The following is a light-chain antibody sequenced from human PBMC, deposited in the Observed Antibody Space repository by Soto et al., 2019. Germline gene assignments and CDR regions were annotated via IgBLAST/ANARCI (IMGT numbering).Light chain of an antibody. CDR1: SSDVGGYNY. Sequence: QSALTQPASVSGSPGQSITISCTGTSSDVGGYNYVSWYQQHPDKAPKLMIYDVSNRPSGVSNRFSGSKSGNTASLTISGLQAEDEADYYCSSYTSSSSLYVFGTGIKLTVL. CDR3: SSYTSSSSLYV. CDR2: DVS. V-gene: IGLV2-14*01. J-gene: IGLJ1*01.